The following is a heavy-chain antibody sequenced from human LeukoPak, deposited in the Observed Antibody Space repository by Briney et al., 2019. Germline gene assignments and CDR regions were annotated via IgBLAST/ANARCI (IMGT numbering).Heavy chain of an antibody. CDR3: ARDRRDVGNWNDPNWFDP. J-gene: IGHJ5*02. CDR1: GYTFTIYA. V-gene: IGHV7-4-1*02. CDR2: INTNTGNP. D-gene: IGHD1-1*01. Sequence: ASVNVSCKASGYTFTIYAMNWVRQAPGQGLEWMGWINTNTGNPTYAQGFTGRFVFSLGTSVSTAYLQISSLKAEDTAVYYCARDRRDVGNWNDPNWFDPWGQGTLVTVSS.